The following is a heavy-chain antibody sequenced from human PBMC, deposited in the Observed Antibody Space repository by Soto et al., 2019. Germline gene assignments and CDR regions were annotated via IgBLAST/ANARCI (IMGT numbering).Heavy chain of an antibody. D-gene: IGHD3-10*01. V-gene: IGHV3-23*01. Sequence: PGGSLRLSCAVSGFTFRSDAMSWVRQAPGKGLEWVSGMSGSGGGTYYADSVKGRFTISRDNSKNTLYLQMNSLRAEDTAVYYCAKEGTRDEYYFDYWGQGTLVTVSS. CDR3: AKEGTRDEYYFDY. CDR2: MSGSGGGT. CDR1: GFTFRSDA. J-gene: IGHJ4*02.